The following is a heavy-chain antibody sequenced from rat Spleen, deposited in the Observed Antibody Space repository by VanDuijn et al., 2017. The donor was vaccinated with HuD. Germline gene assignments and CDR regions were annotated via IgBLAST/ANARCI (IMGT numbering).Heavy chain of an antibody. J-gene: IGHJ2*01. Sequence: EVKLVESGGGLVQPGRSLKLSCVASGFNFNDYWMGWVRQAPTKGLEWVATINYDGSGTYFRDSVKGRFTVSRDNAKNSLYLQMNSLRSEDTATYYCAMGSHYFDVPYYYEYWGQGVMVTVSS. CDR2: INYDGSGT. D-gene: IGHD1-12*02. CDR1: GFNFNDYW. V-gene: IGHV5-29*01. CDR3: AMGSHYFDVPYYYEY.